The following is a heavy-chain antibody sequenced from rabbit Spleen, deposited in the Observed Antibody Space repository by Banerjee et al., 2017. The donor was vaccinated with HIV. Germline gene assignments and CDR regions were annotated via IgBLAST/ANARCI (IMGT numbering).Heavy chain of an antibody. CDR3: VRDQAGYAGYGPWYFNL. CDR1: GFDFSSYG. J-gene: IGHJ4*01. Sequence: QSLEESGGGLVKPGASLTLTCKASGFDFSSYGVSWVRQAPGKGLEWIGYIDPIFGSTYYASWVNGRFTVSSHNAQNTLYLQLNSLTAADTATYFCVRDQAGYAGYGPWYFNLWGPGTLVTVS. V-gene: IGHV1S7*01. CDR2: IDPIFGST. D-gene: IGHD7-1*01.